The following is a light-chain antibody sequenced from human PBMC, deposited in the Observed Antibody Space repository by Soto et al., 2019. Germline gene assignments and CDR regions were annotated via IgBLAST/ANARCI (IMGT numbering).Light chain of an antibody. CDR1: SGDVGGYNY. J-gene: IGLJ2*01. Sequence: QSALTQPASVSGSPGQSITISCTGTSGDVGGYNYVSWYQQHPGKVHKLMIYAVSNRTPGVSNRFSVSKSGNTASLTISAIQAEEEADYYCSAYTSISTVLFGGGTKLTVL. V-gene: IGLV2-14*01. CDR2: AVS. CDR3: SAYTSISTVL.